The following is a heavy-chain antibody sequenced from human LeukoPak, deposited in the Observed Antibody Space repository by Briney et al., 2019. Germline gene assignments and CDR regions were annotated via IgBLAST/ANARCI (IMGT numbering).Heavy chain of an antibody. CDR1: DGSISSGDFY. D-gene: IGHD2-2*01. Sequence: PSETLSLTCTVSDGSISSGDFYWSWIRQPPGKGLEWIGFIYHSGSTYYNPSLKSRVTISVDRSKNQFSLKLSSVTAADTAVYYCARFSPDIVVVPAADSLDYWGQGTLVTVSS. CDR3: ARFSPDIVVVPAADSLDY. J-gene: IGHJ4*02. V-gene: IGHV4-30-4*01. CDR2: IYHSGST.